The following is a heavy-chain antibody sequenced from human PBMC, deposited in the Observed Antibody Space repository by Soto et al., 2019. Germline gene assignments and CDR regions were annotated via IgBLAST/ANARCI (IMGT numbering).Heavy chain of an antibody. Sequence: ASVKVSCKASGYTFTSYAMHWVRQAPGQRLEWMGWINAGNGNTKYSQEFQGRVTITRDTSASIAYMELSSLRSEDTAVYYCARDLGYALPDYWGQGTLVTVSS. CDR1: GYTFTSYA. CDR2: INAGNGNT. CDR3: ARDLGYALPDY. D-gene: IGHD2-15*01. V-gene: IGHV1-3*01. J-gene: IGHJ4*02.